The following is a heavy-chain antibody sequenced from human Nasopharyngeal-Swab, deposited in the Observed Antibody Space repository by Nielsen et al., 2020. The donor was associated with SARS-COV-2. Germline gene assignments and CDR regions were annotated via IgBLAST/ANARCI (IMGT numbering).Heavy chain of an antibody. Sequence: GESLKISCAASGFTFSRHTMTWVRQAPGKGLEWVSGISDSGGSTTYADSVKGRFTISRDSAKNALYLEMNSLRAEDTAVYYCARDDGSLGDYWGQGTLVTVSS. V-gene: IGHV3-23*01. D-gene: IGHD3-10*01. CDR1: GFTFSRHT. CDR2: ISDSGGST. J-gene: IGHJ4*02. CDR3: ARDDGSLGDY.